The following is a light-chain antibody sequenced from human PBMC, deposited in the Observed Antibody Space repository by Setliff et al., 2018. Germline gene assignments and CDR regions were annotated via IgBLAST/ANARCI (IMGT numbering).Light chain of an antibody. J-gene: IGLJ2*01. CDR1: SSDVGSYDF. V-gene: IGLV2-14*03. CDR2: DVS. Sequence: QSVLAQPASVSGSPGQSITISCSGTSSDVGSYDFVSWYQQHAGKAPKLIIYDVSNRPSGVSNRFSGSKAGNTASLTISGLQADDEADYYCLSYTSKTTHAIFGGGTKVTVL. CDR3: LSYTSKTTHAI.